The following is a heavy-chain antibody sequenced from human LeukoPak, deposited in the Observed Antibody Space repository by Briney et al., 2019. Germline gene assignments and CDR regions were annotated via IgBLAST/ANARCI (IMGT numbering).Heavy chain of an antibody. V-gene: IGHV4-4*07. Sequence: SETLSLTCTVSSGSIHTHYWSWIRQPAGKGLEWIGRIYGGGNTDYNPSLKSRVTMSVDTSENRFSLKLISVTAADTAVYYCARVSSSSYYYYGMDVWGQGTTVTVSS. J-gene: IGHJ6*02. CDR2: IYGGGNT. CDR1: SGSIHTHY. D-gene: IGHD6-6*01. CDR3: ARVSSSSYYYYGMDV.